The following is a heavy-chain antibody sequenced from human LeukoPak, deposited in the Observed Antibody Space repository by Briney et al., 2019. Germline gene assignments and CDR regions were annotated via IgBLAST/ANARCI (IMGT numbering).Heavy chain of an antibody. Sequence: GGSLRLSCAASGVTFSNYEMNWVRQAPGKGLEWISYINGRGSTINYADSVKGRFTIYTDNAKNTLYLQMYSLRFEDTAVYYCVGGANLADWGQGTLVTVSS. D-gene: IGHD4/OR15-4a*01. J-gene: IGHJ4*02. V-gene: IGHV3-48*03. CDR3: VGGANLAD. CDR1: GVTFSNYE. CDR2: INGRGSTI.